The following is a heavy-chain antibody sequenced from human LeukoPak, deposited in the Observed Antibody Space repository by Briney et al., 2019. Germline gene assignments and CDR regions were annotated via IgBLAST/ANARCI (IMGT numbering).Heavy chain of an antibody. CDR3: TTANHNHEWDDFDY. J-gene: IGHJ4*02. CDR1: GFTFSSYW. D-gene: IGHD1-14*01. CDR2: IKQDGSEK. V-gene: IGHV3-7*03. Sequence: GGSLRLSCAASGFTFSSYWMSWVRQAPGKGLEWVANIKQDGSEKYYVDSVKGRFTISRDNAKNSLYLQMNSLRAEDTAVYYCTTANHNHEWDDFDYWGQGTLVTVSS.